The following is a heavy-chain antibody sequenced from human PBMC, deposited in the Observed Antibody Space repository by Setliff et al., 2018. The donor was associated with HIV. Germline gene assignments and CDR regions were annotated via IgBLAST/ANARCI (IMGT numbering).Heavy chain of an antibody. J-gene: IGHJ6*02. CDR3: ARPQWELGVDYYGMDV. CDR2: IIPMFGTG. CDR1: GGTFSSYG. V-gene: IGHV1-69*05. Sequence: SVKVSCKASGGTFSSYGISWVRQAPGQGLEWMGAIIPMFGTGFYAQKFQGRVTITTDESTSTAYMELSSLRSEDTAVYYCARPQWELGVDYYGMDVWDQGTTVTVSS. D-gene: IGHD1-26*01.